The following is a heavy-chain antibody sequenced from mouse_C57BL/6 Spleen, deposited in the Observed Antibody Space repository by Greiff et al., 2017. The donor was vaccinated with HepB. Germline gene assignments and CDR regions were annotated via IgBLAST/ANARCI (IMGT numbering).Heavy chain of an antibody. J-gene: IGHJ4*01. CDR1: GFTFSSYG. Sequence: EVQVVESGGDLVKPGGSLKLSCAASGFTFSSYGMSWVRQTPDKRLEWVATISSGGSYTYYPDSVKGRFTISRDNAKNTLYLQMSSLKSEDTAMYYCARHEDYGSSYEGYYAMDYWGQGTSVTVSS. V-gene: IGHV5-6*01. CDR2: ISSGGSYT. D-gene: IGHD1-1*01. CDR3: ARHEDYGSSYEGYYAMDY.